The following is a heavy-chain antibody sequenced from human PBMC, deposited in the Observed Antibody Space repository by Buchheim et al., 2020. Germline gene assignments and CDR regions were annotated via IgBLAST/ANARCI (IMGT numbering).Heavy chain of an antibody. CDR1: GFTFSSYA. V-gene: IGHV3-23*01. J-gene: IGHJ4*02. D-gene: IGHD2-2*01. Sequence: EVQLLESGGGLVQPGGSLRLSCAASGFTFSSYAMSWVRQAPGKGLEWVSAISGSGGSTYYAAPVKGRFPIPRDNSKNTLSLQMNSLRAEDTAVYYCAKDLGGSCTSCYAFDYWGQGTL. CDR2: ISGSGGST. CDR3: AKDLGGSCTSCYAFDY.